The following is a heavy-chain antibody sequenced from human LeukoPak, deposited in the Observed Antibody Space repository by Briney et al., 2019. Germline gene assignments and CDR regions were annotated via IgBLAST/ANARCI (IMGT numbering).Heavy chain of an antibody. CDR1: GGSIRSSSYY. CDR2: IYYTGST. CDR3: ASERGYTLDY. V-gene: IGHV4-39*01. Sequence: SETLSLTCTVSGGSIRSSSYYWGRIRQPPDKGLEWIGSIYYTGSTFYYPSLKSRVTTSVDTSKNQFSLRLTSVTAADTAVYYCASERGYTLDYWGQGTLVTVSS. J-gene: IGHJ4*02. D-gene: IGHD5-12*01.